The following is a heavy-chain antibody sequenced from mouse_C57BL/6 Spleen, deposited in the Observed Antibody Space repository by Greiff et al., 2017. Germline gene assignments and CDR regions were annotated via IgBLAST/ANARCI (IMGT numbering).Heavy chain of an antibody. CDR1: GFTFSDYG. V-gene: IGHV5-17*01. J-gene: IGHJ4*01. D-gene: IGHD2-1*01. Sequence: EVMLVESGGGLVKPGGSLKFSCAASGFTFSDYGMHWVRQGPEQGLEWVAYISRGSSTIYYAVTVKGRFTISRDTTKNTLFLHMTRLGSEDTAMYYCARGAGNYDAMDYWGQGTSVTVSS. CDR3: ARGAGNYDAMDY. CDR2: ISRGSSTI.